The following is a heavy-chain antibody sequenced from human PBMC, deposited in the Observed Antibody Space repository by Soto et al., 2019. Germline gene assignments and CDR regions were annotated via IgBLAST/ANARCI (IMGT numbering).Heavy chain of an antibody. V-gene: IGHV1-69*13. D-gene: IGHD6-6*01. Sequence: SVKVSCKASGGTFSSYAISWVRQAPGQGLEWMGGIIPIFGTANYAQKFQGRVTITADESTSTAYMELSSLRSEDTTVYYCAKGSSVYYYYGMDVWGQGTTVTVSS. J-gene: IGHJ6*02. CDR2: IIPIFGTA. CDR3: AKGSSVYYYYGMDV. CDR1: GGTFSSYA.